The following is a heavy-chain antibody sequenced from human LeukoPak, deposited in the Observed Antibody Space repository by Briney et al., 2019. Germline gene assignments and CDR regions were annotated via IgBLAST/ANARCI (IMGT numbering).Heavy chain of an antibody. CDR3: ARADIVVVPAARFNWFDP. CDR2: INHSGST. Sequence: SETPSLTCAVYGGSFSGYYWSWIRQPPGKGLEWIGEINHSGSTNYNPSLKSRVTISVDTSKNQFSLKLSSVTAADTAVYYCARADIVVVPAARFNWFDPWGQGTLVTVSS. J-gene: IGHJ5*02. CDR1: GGSFSGYY. V-gene: IGHV4-34*01. D-gene: IGHD2-2*01.